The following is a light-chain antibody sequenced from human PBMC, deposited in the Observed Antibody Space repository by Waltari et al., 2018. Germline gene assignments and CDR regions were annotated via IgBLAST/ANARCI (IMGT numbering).Light chain of an antibody. V-gene: IGKV1-33*01. CDR1: QDITSY. J-gene: IGKJ4*01. Sequence: DIQMTQSPSSLSASAGDRVTITCQASQDITSYLNWYRQKPGKAPQLLIYDASNLETGVPSRFSGSGSGTDFTFTISSLQPEDVATYYCQQYDNLPGTFGGGTKVVIK. CDR2: DAS. CDR3: QQYDNLPGT.